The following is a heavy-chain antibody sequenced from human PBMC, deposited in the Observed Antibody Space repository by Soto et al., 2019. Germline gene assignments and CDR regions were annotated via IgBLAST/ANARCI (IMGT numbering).Heavy chain of an antibody. J-gene: IGHJ6*02. CDR3: ARDRNYSGMDV. V-gene: IGHV4-30-2*01. Sequence: QLQLQESGSGLVKPSQTLSLTCAVSGGSISSGGYSWSWIRQPPGKGLEWIGYIYLSGSTFYNPSLKSRVTISLDRSKNQFSLKLSSVTAADTAVYFCARDRNYSGMDVWGQGTTVTVSS. CDR2: IYLSGST. CDR1: GGSISSGGYS.